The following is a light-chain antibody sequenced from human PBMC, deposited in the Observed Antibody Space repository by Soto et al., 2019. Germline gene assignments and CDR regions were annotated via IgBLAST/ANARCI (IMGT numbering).Light chain of an antibody. V-gene: IGLV1-47*01. J-gene: IGLJ3*02. Sequence: QSVLTQPPSASGTPGQRVTISCSGSSSNIGSNYVYWYQQLPGTAPKLLIYRNNQRPSGVPDRFSGSKSGTSASLAISGLXXXXXXXXXCAARDDSLSGRVFGGGTKLTVL. CDR3: AARDDSLSGRV. CDR2: RNN. CDR1: SSNIGSNY.